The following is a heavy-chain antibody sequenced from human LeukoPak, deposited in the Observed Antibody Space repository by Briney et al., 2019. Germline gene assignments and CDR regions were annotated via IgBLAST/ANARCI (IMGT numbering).Heavy chain of an antibody. Sequence: GGSLRLSCAASGFTFSSYAMSWVRQAPGKGLEWVSAISGSGGSTYFADSVKGRFTISRDNSKNTLYLQMHSLRAEDTAVYYCAKDVGYCSSTSCYYFQHWGQGTLVTVSS. V-gene: IGHV3-23*01. CDR3: AKDVGYCSSTSCYYFQH. CDR1: GFTFSSYA. D-gene: IGHD2-2*01. J-gene: IGHJ1*01. CDR2: ISGSGGST.